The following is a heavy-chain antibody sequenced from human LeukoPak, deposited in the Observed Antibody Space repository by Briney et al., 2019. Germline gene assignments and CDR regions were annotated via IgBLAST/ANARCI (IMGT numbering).Heavy chain of an antibody. J-gene: IGHJ4*02. CDR2: IWCDGGNK. V-gene: IGHV3-33*06. Sequence: PGGSLRLSCAASGFTFSNYGMHWVRQAPGKGLEWVAVIWCDGGNKYYADSVKGRFTISRDNSKNTLYLQMNSLRVEDTAVYYCAKGDYHQAASLGYWGQGTLVTVSS. CDR1: GFTFSNYG. D-gene: IGHD6-13*01. CDR3: AKGDYHQAASLGY.